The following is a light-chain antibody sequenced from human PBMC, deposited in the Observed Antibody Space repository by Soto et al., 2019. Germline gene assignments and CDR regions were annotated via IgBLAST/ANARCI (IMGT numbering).Light chain of an antibody. V-gene: IGKV3-11*01. Sequence: EIVLTQSPATLSLSPGERATLSCTASPSVTNYLAWYQQKPGQAPRLLIFDTSIRATGIPARFSGSGSGTDFSLTISSLDPEDFAVYYCQQRGDWPAFGQGTRLEIK. CDR1: PSVTNY. CDR2: DTS. J-gene: IGKJ5*01. CDR3: QQRGDWPA.